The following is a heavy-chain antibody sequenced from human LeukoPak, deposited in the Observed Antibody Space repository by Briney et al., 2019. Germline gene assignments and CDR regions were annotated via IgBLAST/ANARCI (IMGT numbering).Heavy chain of an antibody. CDR2: ITGYGAT. CDR1: GFTFSNFA. D-gene: IGHD6-13*01. J-gene: IGHJ5*02. CDR3: AKGAAAGKVDWFDP. V-gene: IGHV3-23*01. Sequence: GGSLRLSCAASGFTFSNFAMMWVRQAPGTGLQWVSTITGYGATFYADSVRGRFTIFRDTSMNTLFLQMNSLGAEDTAAYYCAKGAAAGKVDWFDPWGQGTLVTVSS.